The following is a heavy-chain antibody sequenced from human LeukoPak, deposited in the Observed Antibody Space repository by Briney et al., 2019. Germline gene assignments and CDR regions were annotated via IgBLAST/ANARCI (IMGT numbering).Heavy chain of an antibody. J-gene: IGHJ4*02. Sequence: ASVKVSCKASGYTFTSYGISWVRQAPGQGLEWMGWISAYNGNTNYAQKLQGRVTMTTDTCTSTAYMELRSLRSDDTAVYYCARDLGYSSSWYVVDYWGQGTLVTVSS. CDR1: GYTFTSYG. D-gene: IGHD6-13*01. V-gene: IGHV1-18*01. CDR2: ISAYNGNT. CDR3: ARDLGYSSSWYVVDY.